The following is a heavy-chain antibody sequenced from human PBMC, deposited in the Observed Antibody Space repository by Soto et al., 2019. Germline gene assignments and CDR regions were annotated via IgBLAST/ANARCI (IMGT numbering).Heavy chain of an antibody. D-gene: IGHD6-13*01. Sequence: QVQLVQSGAEVKKPGASVKVSCKASGYTFTSYGISWVRQAPGQGLEWMGWISAYNGNTNYAQKLQGRVTMTTDTSTSTDYMELRSLRSDDTAVYYCARDKGGIAAAGTLYWFDPWGQGTLVTVSS. V-gene: IGHV1-18*01. J-gene: IGHJ5*02. CDR1: GYTFTSYG. CDR3: ARDKGGIAAAGTLYWFDP. CDR2: ISAYNGNT.